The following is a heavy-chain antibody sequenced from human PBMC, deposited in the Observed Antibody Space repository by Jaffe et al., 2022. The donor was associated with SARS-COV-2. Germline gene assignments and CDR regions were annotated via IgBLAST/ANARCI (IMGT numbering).Heavy chain of an antibody. D-gene: IGHD1-26*01. CDR2: IHYTGRT. Sequence: QVQLQESGPGLVKPSETLSLTCAVSGGSINNYYWTWIRQPPGKGLEWIGYIHYTGRTSYNPSLRSRIIISIDTSKSQFSLNLSSVTAADTAIYYCARYGAVAGPNWIGPWGQGTLVTVSS. V-gene: IGHV4-59*01. CDR1: GGSINNYY. J-gene: IGHJ5*02. CDR3: ARYGAVAGPNWIGP.